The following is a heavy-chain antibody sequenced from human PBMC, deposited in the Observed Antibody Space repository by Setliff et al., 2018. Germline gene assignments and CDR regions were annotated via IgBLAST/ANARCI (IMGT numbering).Heavy chain of an antibody. V-gene: IGHV1-18*01. CDR1: GYNFITLG. CDR3: ARDRFYNSWSGTSITAPHDAFDI. J-gene: IGHJ3*02. CDR2: ISPYSGKT. Sequence: ASVKVSCKTSGYNFITLGINWVRQAPGQGLEWVGWISPYSGKTDYAQKFQGRVIMTTDTSTTTAYMEVRSLRSDDTAVYYCARDRFYNSWSGTSITAPHDAFDIWGQGTMVTVSS. D-gene: IGHD3-3*01.